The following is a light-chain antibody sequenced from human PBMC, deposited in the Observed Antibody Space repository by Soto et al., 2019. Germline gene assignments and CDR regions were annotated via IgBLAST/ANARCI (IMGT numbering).Light chain of an antibody. CDR3: QQYNLWPPET. V-gene: IGKV3-15*01. J-gene: IGKJ1*01. CDR1: QSVTTD. Sequence: EIAMTTSPSALSAPPGGRAILSCRASQSVTTDLALYQQRPGQAPRLLIFGASTRATGIPARFTGSGSGTEFILTISSLQSEDSAVYYCQQYNLWPPETFGQGTKV. CDR2: GAS.